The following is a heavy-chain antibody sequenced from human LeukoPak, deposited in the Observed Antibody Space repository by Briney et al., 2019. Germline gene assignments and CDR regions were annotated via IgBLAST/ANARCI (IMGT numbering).Heavy chain of an antibody. Sequence: SETLSLTCTVSGGSISSSSYYWGRIRQPPGKGLEWIGSIYYSGSTYYNPSLKSRVTISVDTSKNQFSLKLSSVTAADTAVYYCASSRATLYYYYYMDVWGKGTTVTISS. D-gene: IGHD1-26*01. CDR1: GGSISSSSYY. CDR3: ASSRATLYYYYYMDV. V-gene: IGHV4-39*07. J-gene: IGHJ6*03. CDR2: IYYSGST.